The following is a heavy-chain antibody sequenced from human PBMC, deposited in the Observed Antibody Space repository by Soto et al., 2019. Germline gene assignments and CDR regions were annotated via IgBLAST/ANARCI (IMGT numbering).Heavy chain of an antibody. CDR3: APGPKDCSGTSCLLYYFDY. V-gene: IGHV3-13*01. CDR1: AFIFSSYD. J-gene: IGHJ4*02. CDR2: IGTAGDT. Sequence: EVQLVESGGGLVQPGGSLRLSCAASAFIFSSYDMHWVRQATAKGLEWVSGIGTAGDTSYPDSVKGRFTISRENAKNSLYLQMNSLRAEDTAVYYCAPGPKDCSGTSCLLYYFDYWGQGTLLTVSS. D-gene: IGHD2-2*01.